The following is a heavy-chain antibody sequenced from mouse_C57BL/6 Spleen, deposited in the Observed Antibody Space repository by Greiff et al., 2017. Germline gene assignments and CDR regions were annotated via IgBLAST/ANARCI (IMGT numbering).Heavy chain of an antibody. CDR2: INPNNGGT. CDR3: ARGGDYYGSSPWFAY. D-gene: IGHD1-1*01. CDR1: GYTFTDYY. Sequence: EVQLQQSGPELVKPGASVKISCKASGYTFTDYYMNWVKQSHGKSLEWIGDINPNNGGTSYNQKFKGKATLTVDKSSSTAYMELRSLTSEDSAVYYCARGGDYYGSSPWFAYWGQGTLVTVSA. J-gene: IGHJ3*01. V-gene: IGHV1-26*01.